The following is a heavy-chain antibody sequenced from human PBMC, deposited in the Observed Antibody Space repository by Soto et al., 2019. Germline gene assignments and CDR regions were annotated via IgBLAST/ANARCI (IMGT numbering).Heavy chain of an antibody. J-gene: IGHJ4*02. V-gene: IGHV3-23*01. Sequence: GGSLRLSCAASGFTFSSYAMSWVRQAPGKGLEWVSAISGSGGSTYYADSVKGRFTISRDNSKNTLYLQMNSLRAEDTAVYYCAKDYTVTTGAPIDYWGQGTLVTVSS. CDR3: AKDYTVTTGAPIDY. CDR2: ISGSGGST. D-gene: IGHD4-17*01. CDR1: GFTFSSYA.